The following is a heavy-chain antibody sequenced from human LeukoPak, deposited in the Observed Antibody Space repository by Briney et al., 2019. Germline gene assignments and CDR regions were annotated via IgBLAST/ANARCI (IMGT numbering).Heavy chain of an antibody. D-gene: IGHD3-22*01. J-gene: IGHJ4*02. CDR2: IYHSGST. Sequence: PSETLSLTCTVSGYSISSGYYWGWIRQPPGKGLEWIGSIYHSGSTYYNPSLKSRVTISVDTSKNQFSLKLSSVTAADTAVYYCARNYYDSSGYQPLDYWGQGTLVTVSS. CDR3: ARNYYDSSGYQPLDY. CDR1: GYSISSGYY. V-gene: IGHV4-38-2*02.